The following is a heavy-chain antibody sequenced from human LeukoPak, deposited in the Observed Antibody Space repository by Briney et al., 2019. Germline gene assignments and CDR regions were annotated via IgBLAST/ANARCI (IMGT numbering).Heavy chain of an antibody. V-gene: IGHV3-48*03. CDR1: GFTISSYE. D-gene: IGHD4-23*01. CDR2: ISSSGSTI. CDR3: ARDLHGGNRYYFDY. Sequence: PGGSLRLSCAASGFTISSYEMNWVRQAPGKGLEWVSYISSSGSTIYYADSVKGRFTISRDNAKNSLYLQMNSLRAEDTAVYYCARDLHGGNRYYFDYWGQGTLVTVSS. J-gene: IGHJ4*02.